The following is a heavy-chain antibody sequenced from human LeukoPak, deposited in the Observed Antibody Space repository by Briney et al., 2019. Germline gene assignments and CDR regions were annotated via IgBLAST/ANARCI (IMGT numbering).Heavy chain of an antibody. CDR3: ASISGAGTTTD. CDR1: GFTFSSYA. J-gene: IGHJ4*02. CDR2: ISYDGSNK. Sequence: PGRSLRLSCAASGFTFSSYAMHWVRQAPGKGLEWVAVISYDGSNKYYADSVKGRFTISRDNSKNTLYLQMNGLRAEDTAVYYCASISGAGTTTDWGQGTLVTVSS. D-gene: IGHD1-1*01. V-gene: IGHV3-30-3*01.